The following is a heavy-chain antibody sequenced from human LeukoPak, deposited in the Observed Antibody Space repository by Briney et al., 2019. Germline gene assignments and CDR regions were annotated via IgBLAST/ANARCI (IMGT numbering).Heavy chain of an antibody. D-gene: IGHD3-9*01. V-gene: IGHV4-39*07. CDR3: AREGSWGLRYFDWLFPTEDY. J-gene: IGHJ4*02. CDR2: IYYSGST. Sequence: PSETLSLTCTVSGGSISSSSYYWGWIRQPPGKGLEWIGSIYYSGSTYYNPSLKSRVTISVDTSKNQFSLKLSSVTAADTAVYYCAREGSWGLRYFDWLFPTEDYWGQGTLVTVSS. CDR1: GGSISSSSYY.